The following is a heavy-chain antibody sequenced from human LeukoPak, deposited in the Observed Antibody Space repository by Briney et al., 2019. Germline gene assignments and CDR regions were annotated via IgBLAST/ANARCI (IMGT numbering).Heavy chain of an antibody. CDR1: GGPFSGYY. CDR3: ARTSAGLVPDY. D-gene: IGHD3/OR15-3a*01. Sequence: SETLSLTCAVYGGPFSGYYWNRIRQPPGKGLEWIGETNHSGSTNYNPSLKSRVTISVDTSKNQFSLKLSSMTAADTAVYYCARTSAGLVPDYWGQGTLVTVSS. V-gene: IGHV4-34*01. CDR2: TNHSGST. J-gene: IGHJ4*02.